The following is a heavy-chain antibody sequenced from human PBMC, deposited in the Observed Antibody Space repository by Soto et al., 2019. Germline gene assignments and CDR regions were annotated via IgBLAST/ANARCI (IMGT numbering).Heavy chain of an antibody. J-gene: IGHJ4*02. CDR3: GRQKGGGIYGDYVAD. V-gene: IGHV4-39*01. CDR2: IYYSGST. CDR1: GDSISSRSYY. Sequence: SETLSLTCTVTGDSISSRSYYWGWIRQPPGKGLEWIGSIYYSGSTYNNPSLRSRVSMSIDTSKDQFSLKLKSVTAADTAVYYCGRQKGGGIYGDYVADWGQGILVTVSS. D-gene: IGHD4-17*01.